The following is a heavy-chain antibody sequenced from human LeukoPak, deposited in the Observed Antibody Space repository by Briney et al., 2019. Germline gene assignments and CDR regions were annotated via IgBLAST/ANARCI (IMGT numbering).Heavy chain of an antibody. Sequence: GGSLRLSCAASGFTFDDYAMHWVRQAPGKGLEWVSGISWNSGSIGYADSVKGRFTISRDNAKNSLYLQMNSLRAEDTALYYWEKDYGFYILMVFRVNYGGGGTLVPASP. CDR3: EKDYGFYILMVFRVNY. J-gene: IGHJ4*02. D-gene: IGHD3-9*01. CDR2: ISWNSGSI. CDR1: GFTFDDYA. V-gene: IGHV3-9*01.